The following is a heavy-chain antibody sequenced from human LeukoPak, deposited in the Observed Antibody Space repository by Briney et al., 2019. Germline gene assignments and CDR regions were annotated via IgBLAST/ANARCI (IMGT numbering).Heavy chain of an antibody. CDR2: NGTGDDT. V-gene: IGHV3-13*04. Sequence: GSPRLSFAASGFTFSTYDIQRVRQGTGKGPEWGSANGTGDDTYYLGSVKGRFTISRENAKNVLYLQMSSLRAEDTAVYYCAREIRETVVTRHYFYGIDVWGQGTTVTVSS. D-gene: IGHD2-15*01. CDR1: GFTFSTYD. J-gene: IGHJ6*02. CDR3: AREIRETVVTRHYFYGIDV.